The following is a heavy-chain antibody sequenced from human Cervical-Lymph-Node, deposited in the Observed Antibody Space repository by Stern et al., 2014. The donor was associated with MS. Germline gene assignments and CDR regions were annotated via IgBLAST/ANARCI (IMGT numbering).Heavy chain of an antibody. V-gene: IGHV1-69*06. CDR1: GGDLSRNA. CDR3: ARSYSSRDGMDV. Sequence: QEQLVQSGPEMKKPGSSVKVSCKASGGDLSRNAINWVRQAPGQGLEWMGRIIPMFGTTTYAKKLQGRVTVTADKSTNTASMELSSLRSEDTAVYYCARSYSSRDGMDVWGQGTTVTVFS. CDR2: IIPMFGTT. D-gene: IGHD2-15*01. J-gene: IGHJ6*02.